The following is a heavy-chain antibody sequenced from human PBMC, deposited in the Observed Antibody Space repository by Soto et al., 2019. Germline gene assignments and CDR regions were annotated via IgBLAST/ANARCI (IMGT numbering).Heavy chain of an antibody. J-gene: IGHJ6*02. CDR2: IWYDGSNK. CDR3: ARDCGILTGYLPYYGMDV. V-gene: IGHV3-33*01. D-gene: IGHD3-9*01. CDR1: GFTFSSYG. Sequence: PGGSLRLSCAASGFTFSSYGMHWARQAPGKGLEWVAVIWYDGSNKYYADSVKGRFTISRDNSKNTLYLQMNSLRAEDTAVYYCARDCGILTGYLPYYGMDVWGQGTTVTVSS.